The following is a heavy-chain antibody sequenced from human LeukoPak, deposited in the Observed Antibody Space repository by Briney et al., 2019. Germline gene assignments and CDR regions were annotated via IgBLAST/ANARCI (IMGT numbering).Heavy chain of an antibody. CDR3: AGAKLDYYDSSGSPDY. D-gene: IGHD3-22*01. CDR2: IYYSGST. CDR1: GGSISSYY. V-gene: IGHV4-59*01. J-gene: IGHJ4*02. Sequence: SETLSLTCTVSGGSISSYYWSWIRQPPGKGLEWIGYIYYSGSTNYNPSLKSRVTISVDTSKNQFSLKLSSVTAADTAVYYCAGAKLDYYDSSGSPDYWGQGTLDTVSS.